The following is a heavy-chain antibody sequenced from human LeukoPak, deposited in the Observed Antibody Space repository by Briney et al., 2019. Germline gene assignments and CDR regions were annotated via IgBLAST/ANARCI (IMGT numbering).Heavy chain of an antibody. D-gene: IGHD2-15*01. Sequence: GESLKISCKGSGYSFTSYWISWVRQTPGKGLEWMGRIDPSDSYTNYSPSFQGHVTISADKSISTAYLQWSSLKASDTAMYYCARRYCSGGSCYSSFDYWGQGTLVTVSS. CDR3: ARRYCSGGSCYSSFDY. V-gene: IGHV5-10-1*01. CDR1: GYSFTSYW. CDR2: IDPSDSYT. J-gene: IGHJ4*02.